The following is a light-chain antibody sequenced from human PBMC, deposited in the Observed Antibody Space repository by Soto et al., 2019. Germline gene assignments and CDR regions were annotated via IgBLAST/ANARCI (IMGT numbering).Light chain of an antibody. Sequence: SAVTQPPSVSGTPRQPVTIACTGRSSNSGAVYDVHWYQQLPGTAPKLLIYGNSNRPSGVPDRFSGSKSGTSASLAITGLQAEDETDYYCCSHAGSRVFGTGTKVTV. CDR1: SSNSGAVYD. CDR3: CSHAGSRV. V-gene: IGLV1-40*01. CDR2: GNS. J-gene: IGLJ1*01.